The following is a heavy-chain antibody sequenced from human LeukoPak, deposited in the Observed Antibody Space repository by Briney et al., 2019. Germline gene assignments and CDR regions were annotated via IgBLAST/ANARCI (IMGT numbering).Heavy chain of an antibody. CDR1: GFTFSSYA. D-gene: IGHD4-17*01. Sequence: GGSLRLSCAASGFTFSSYAMHWVRQAPGKGLEWVAVISYDGSNKYYADSVKGRFTISRDNAKNSLYLQVNSLRAEDTAVYYCARDQQYGDYVPFDYWGQGTLVTVSS. V-gene: IGHV3-30-3*01. CDR2: ISYDGSNK. CDR3: ARDQQYGDYVPFDY. J-gene: IGHJ4*02.